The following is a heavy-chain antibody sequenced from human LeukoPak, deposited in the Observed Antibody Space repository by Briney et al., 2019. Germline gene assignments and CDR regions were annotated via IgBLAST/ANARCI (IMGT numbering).Heavy chain of an antibody. CDR1: GYTFTSYG. D-gene: IGHD3-3*01. J-gene: IGHJ6*02. Sequence: GASVKVSCKASGYTFTSYGISWVRQAPGQGLEWMGWIRAYNGNTNYAQKLQGRVTMTTDTSTSTAYMELRSLRSDDTAVYYCARFDLWSGRYYYYGMDVWGQGTTVTVSS. CDR2: IRAYNGNT. CDR3: ARFDLWSGRYYYYGMDV. V-gene: IGHV1-18*01.